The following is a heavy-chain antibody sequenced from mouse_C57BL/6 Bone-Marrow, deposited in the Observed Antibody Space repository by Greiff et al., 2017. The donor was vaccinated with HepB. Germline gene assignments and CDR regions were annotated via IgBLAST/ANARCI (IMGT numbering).Heavy chain of an antibody. D-gene: IGHD1-1*01. J-gene: IGHJ2*01. Sequence: QVHMKQPGAELVKPGASVKVSCKASGYTFTSYWMHWVKQRPGQGLEWIGRIHPSDSDTNYNQKFKGKATLTVDKSSSTAYMQLSSLTSEDSAVYYCAIKYYGSSSYYFDYWGQGTTLTVSS. CDR3: AIKYYGSSSYYFDY. CDR1: GYTFTSYW. V-gene: IGHV1-74*01. CDR2: IHPSDSDT.